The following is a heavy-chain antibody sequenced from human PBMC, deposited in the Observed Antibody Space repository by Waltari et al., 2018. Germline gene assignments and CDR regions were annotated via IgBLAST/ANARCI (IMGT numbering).Heavy chain of an antibody. V-gene: IGHV1-69*05. CDR2: IIPIFGTA. CDR3: ARPTTYYDFWSGYYY. Sequence: QVQLVQSGAEVKKPGSSVKVSCKASGGTFSSYAISWVRQAPGQGLECMGGIIPIFGTANSAQKFQGRVTITTDESTSTAYMELSRLRSEDTAVYYCARPTTYYDFWSGYYYWGQGTLVTVSS. J-gene: IGHJ4*02. CDR1: GGTFSSYA. D-gene: IGHD3-3*01.